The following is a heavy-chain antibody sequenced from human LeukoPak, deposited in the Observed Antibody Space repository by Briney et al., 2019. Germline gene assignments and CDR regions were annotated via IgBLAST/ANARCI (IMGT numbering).Heavy chain of an antibody. J-gene: IGHJ4*02. CDR2: ISYDGSNK. Sequence: GGSLRLSCAASGFTFSSYAMHWVRQAPGKGLEWVAVISYDGSNKYYADSVKGRFTISRDNSKNTLYLQMISLRAEDTAVYYCARDLDIVVVVAATPGYWGQGTLVTVSS. CDR3: ARDLDIVVVVAATPGY. D-gene: IGHD2-15*01. CDR1: GFTFSSYA. V-gene: IGHV3-30*01.